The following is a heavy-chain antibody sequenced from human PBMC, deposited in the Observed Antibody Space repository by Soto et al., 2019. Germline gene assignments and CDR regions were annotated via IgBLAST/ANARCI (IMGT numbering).Heavy chain of an antibody. J-gene: IGHJ5*01. D-gene: IGHD6-13*01. Sequence: ASVKVSCKASGYTFSRYAIHWVRQAPGQRLEWMGWINAGNGNTKYSQKFEGRVTLTTDTSANTVYMELSSLRFEDTALYYCARDQQFRNWFDSWGQGTLVTAPQ. CDR1: GYTFSRYA. CDR3: ARDQQFRNWFDS. V-gene: IGHV1-3*01. CDR2: INAGNGNT.